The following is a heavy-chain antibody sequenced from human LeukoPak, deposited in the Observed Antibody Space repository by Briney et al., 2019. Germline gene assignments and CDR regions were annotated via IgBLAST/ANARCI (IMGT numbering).Heavy chain of an antibody. CDR2: IIPILGIA. D-gene: IGHD4-23*01. CDR3: ARGPDYGGNSDY. J-gene: IGHJ4*02. CDR1: GGTFSIYA. Sequence: SVMVSSKASGGTFSIYAISSVRQAPGQGLEWMGRIIPILGIANYAQKFQGRVTITADKSTSTAYMELSSLRSKDTAVYYCARGPDYGGNSDYWGQGTLVTVSS. V-gene: IGHV1-69*04.